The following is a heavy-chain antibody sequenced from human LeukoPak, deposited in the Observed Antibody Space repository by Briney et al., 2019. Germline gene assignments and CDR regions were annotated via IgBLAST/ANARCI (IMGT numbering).Heavy chain of an antibody. Sequence: GGSLRLSCAASGFTFSSYSMNWVRQAPGKGLEWISYISNGGSTIYYADSVKGRLTISRDNAENSLYLQMSSLRADDTALYYCAKGRQFYDTNGYPGGIDSWGQGTLVTVSS. V-gene: IGHV3-48*01. CDR3: AKGRQFYDTNGYPGGIDS. J-gene: IGHJ4*02. D-gene: IGHD3-22*01. CDR1: GFTFSSYS. CDR2: ISNGGSTI.